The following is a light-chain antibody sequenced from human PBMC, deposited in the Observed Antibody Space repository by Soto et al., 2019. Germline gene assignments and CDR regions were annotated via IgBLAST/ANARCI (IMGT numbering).Light chain of an antibody. CDR1: SSHIGSNT. Sequence: QSVLTQPPSAYGTPGQRVTISCSGSSSHIGSNTVNWYQQLPGTAPKLLIYSNNQRPSGVPDRFSGSKSGTSASLAISGLQSEDEADYYCAAWDDSLNGCWVFGGGTKLTVL. CDR2: SNN. V-gene: IGLV1-44*01. CDR3: AAWDDSLNGCWV. J-gene: IGLJ3*02.